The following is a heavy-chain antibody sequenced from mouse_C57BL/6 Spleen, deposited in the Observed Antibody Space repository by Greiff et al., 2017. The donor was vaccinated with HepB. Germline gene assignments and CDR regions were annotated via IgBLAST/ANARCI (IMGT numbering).Heavy chain of an antibody. CDR2: IHPNSGST. D-gene: IGHD2-4*01. J-gene: IGHJ1*03. Sequence: QVQLQQPGAELVKPGASVKLSCKASGYTFTSYWLHWVKQRPGQGLAWIGMIHPNSGSTNYNEKFKSKATLTVDKSSSTAYMQLSSLTSEDSAVYYCARHLYYDSYWYFDVWGTGTTVTVSS. V-gene: IGHV1-64*01. CDR1: GYTFTSYW. CDR3: ARHLYYDSYWYFDV.